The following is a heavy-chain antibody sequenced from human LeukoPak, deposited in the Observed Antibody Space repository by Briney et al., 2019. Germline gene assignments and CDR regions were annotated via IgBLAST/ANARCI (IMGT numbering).Heavy chain of an antibody. CDR2: ISSSGSTI. J-gene: IGHJ3*02. D-gene: IGHD6-13*01. V-gene: IGHV3-48*04. CDR1: GFTFSSYS. Sequence: PGGSLGLSCAASGFTFSSYSMNWVRQAPGKGLEWVSYISSSGSTIYYADSVKGRFTISRDNAKNSLYLQMNSLRAEDTAVYYCAREVQQLDRGDAFDIWGQGTMVTVSS. CDR3: AREVQQLDRGDAFDI.